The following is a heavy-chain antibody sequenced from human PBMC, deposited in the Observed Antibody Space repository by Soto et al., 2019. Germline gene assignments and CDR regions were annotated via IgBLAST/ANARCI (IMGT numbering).Heavy chain of an antibody. CDR1: GYSISSGYY. Sequence: TLSLTCAVSGYSISSGYYWGWIRQPPGKGLEWIGSIYHSGSTYYNPSLKSRVTISVDTPKNQFSLKLSSVTAADTAVYYCARAGRAAAGSAWGQGTLVTVSS. CDR2: IYHSGST. J-gene: IGHJ5*02. CDR3: ARAGRAAAGSA. V-gene: IGHV4-38-2*01. D-gene: IGHD6-13*01.